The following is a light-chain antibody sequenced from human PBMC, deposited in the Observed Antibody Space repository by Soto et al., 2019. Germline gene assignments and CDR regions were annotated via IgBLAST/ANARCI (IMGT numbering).Light chain of an antibody. CDR1: QSVSSN. CDR3: QQYNNWPPWT. Sequence: EIVMTHSPATLSVSPGERATLSCRSSQSVSSNLAWYQQKPGQAPRLLIYGASTRATGIPARFSGSGSGTEFTLTISSLQSEDFAVYYCQQYNNWPPWTFGQGNKVDI. V-gene: IGKV3-15*01. CDR2: GAS. J-gene: IGKJ1*01.